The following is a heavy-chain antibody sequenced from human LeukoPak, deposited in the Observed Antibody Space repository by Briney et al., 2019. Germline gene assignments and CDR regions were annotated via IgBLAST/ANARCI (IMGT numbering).Heavy chain of an antibody. CDR3: GRARGNNWFDP. V-gene: IGHV1-2*02. CDR1: GYTFTGYY. CDR2: INPNSGGT. J-gene: IGHJ5*02. Sequence: GASVKVSCKASGYTFTGYYMHWVRQAPGQGLGWMGWINPNSGGTNYAQKFQGRVTMTRDTSISTAYMELSGRRSDDTAVYYCGRARGNNWFDPWGEGSLVAVSS.